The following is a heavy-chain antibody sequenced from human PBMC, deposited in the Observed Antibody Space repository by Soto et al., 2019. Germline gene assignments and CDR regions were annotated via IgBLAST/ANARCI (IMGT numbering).Heavy chain of an antibody. CDR1: GFTFSSYE. Sequence: EVQLVESGGGLVQPGGSLRLSCAASGFTFSSYEMNWVRQAPGKGLEWVSYISSSGSTIYYADSVKGRFTISRDNAKNSLYLQMNSLRAEGTAVYYCARDGGYYGSGTNYYYYGMDVWGQGTTVTVSS. CDR2: ISSSGSTI. J-gene: IGHJ6*02. D-gene: IGHD3-10*01. V-gene: IGHV3-48*03. CDR3: ARDGGYYGSGTNYYYYGMDV.